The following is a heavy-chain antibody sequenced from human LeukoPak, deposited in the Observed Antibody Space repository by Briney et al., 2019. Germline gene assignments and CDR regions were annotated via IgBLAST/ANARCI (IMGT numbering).Heavy chain of an antibody. CDR1: GFTFSSYA. CDR3: AKDDDILTGYPQ. Sequence: SGGSLRLSCAASGFTFSSYAMSWVRQAPGKGLEWVSAISGSGGSTHYADSVKGRFTISRDNSKNTLYLQMNSLRAEDTAVYYCAKDDDILTGYPQWGQGTLVTVSS. CDR2: ISGSGGST. J-gene: IGHJ4*02. V-gene: IGHV3-23*01. D-gene: IGHD3-9*01.